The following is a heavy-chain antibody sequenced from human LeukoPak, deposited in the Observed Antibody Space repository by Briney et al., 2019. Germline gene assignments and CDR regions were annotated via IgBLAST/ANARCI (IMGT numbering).Heavy chain of an antibody. CDR3: AKEHMVRGTSDY. CDR2: ISGSGGTT. D-gene: IGHD3-10*01. Sequence: GGSLRLSCAASGFTFSTYVMSWVRQAPGKGLEWVSAISGSGGTTYYADSVKGRFTISRDNSKNTLYLQMNSLRAEDTAVYYCAKEHMVRGTSDYWGRGTLVTVSS. V-gene: IGHV3-23*01. J-gene: IGHJ4*02. CDR1: GFTFSTYV.